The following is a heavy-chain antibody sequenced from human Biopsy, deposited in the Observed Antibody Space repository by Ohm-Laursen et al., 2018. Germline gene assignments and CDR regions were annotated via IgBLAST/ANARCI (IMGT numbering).Heavy chain of an antibody. CDR2: ISASSSYI. J-gene: IGHJ3*01. V-gene: IGHV3-21*01. CDR3: ARLNSGTYDASDL. Sequence: SLRLSCAASGVTLSGYAMNWVRQAPGKGLEWVSSISASSSYIHYADSVKGRFTVSRDNAKNTVFLQMNSLRAEDTAVYYCARLNSGTYDASDLWGQGTMVIVSS. CDR1: GVTLSGYA. D-gene: IGHD1-26*01.